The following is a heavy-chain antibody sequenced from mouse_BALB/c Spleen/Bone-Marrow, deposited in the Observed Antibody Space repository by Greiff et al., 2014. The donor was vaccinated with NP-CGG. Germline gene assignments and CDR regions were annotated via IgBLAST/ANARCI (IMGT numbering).Heavy chain of an antibody. CDR2: ILPGSGTA. D-gene: IGHD1-1*01. J-gene: IGHJ2*01. CDR1: GYTFSNYW. CDR3: ARASVVPSYFDL. V-gene: IGHV1-9*01. Sequence: VQLVESGAELMKPGASVKISCKAPGYTFSNYWIDWVKQRPGHGLEWIGEILPGSGTAIYNEKFKGKATFTADTSSNTAYMQLSSLTSEDSALYYCARASVVPSYFDLWGQGTTLTVSS.